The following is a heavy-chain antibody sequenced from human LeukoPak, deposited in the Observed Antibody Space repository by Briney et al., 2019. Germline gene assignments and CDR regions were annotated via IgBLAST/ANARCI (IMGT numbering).Heavy chain of an antibody. CDR3: ANLIAAPANY. V-gene: IGHV3-30*04. CDR1: GFTFSSYA. CDR2: YHMMEA. J-gene: IGHJ4*02. Sequence: GGSLRLSCAASGFTFSSYAMHWVRQAPARGWSGWQLYHMMEADSVKGRFTISRDNSKNTLYLQMNSLRAEDTAVYYCANLIAAPANYWGQGTLVTVSS. D-gene: IGHD6-13*01.